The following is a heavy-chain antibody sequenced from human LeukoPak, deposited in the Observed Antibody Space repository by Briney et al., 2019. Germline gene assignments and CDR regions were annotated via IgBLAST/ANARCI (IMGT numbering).Heavy chain of an antibody. Sequence: PGGSLRLSCAASGFTFSSYAMSWVRQAPGKGLEWVSAISGSGGSTYYADSVKGRFTISRDNSKNTLYLQMNSLRAEDTAVYYCARFDHYYDSSGYSDNWFDPWGQGTLVTVSS. CDR2: ISGSGGST. D-gene: IGHD3-22*01. J-gene: IGHJ5*02. CDR1: GFTFSSYA. CDR3: ARFDHYYDSSGYSDNWFDP. V-gene: IGHV3-23*01.